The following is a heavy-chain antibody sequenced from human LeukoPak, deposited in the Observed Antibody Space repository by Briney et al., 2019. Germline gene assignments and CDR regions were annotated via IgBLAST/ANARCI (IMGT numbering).Heavy chain of an antibody. CDR1: GGSISSYY. Sequence: TSETLSLTCTVSGGSISSYYWSWVRQPPGKGLEWIGYIYYSGSTNYNPSLKSRVTISVDTSKNQFSLKLSSVTAADTAVYYCARAVTTINAFGIWGQGTMVTVSS. J-gene: IGHJ3*02. D-gene: IGHD4-17*01. V-gene: IGHV4-59*01. CDR2: IYYSGST. CDR3: ARAVTTINAFGI.